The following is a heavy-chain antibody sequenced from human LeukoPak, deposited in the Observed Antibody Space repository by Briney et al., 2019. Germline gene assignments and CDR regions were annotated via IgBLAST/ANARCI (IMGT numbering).Heavy chain of an antibody. CDR3: AKLDCSGGSCYPAIDY. V-gene: IGHV3-23*01. Sequence: GGSLRLSCAASGFTFSSYAMSWVRQAPGKGLEWVSAISGSGGSTYYADSVKGRFTISRDNSKNTLYLQMNSLRAEDTAVYYCAKLDCSGGSCYPAIDYWGQGTLVTVSS. J-gene: IGHJ4*02. D-gene: IGHD2-15*01. CDR2: ISGSGGST. CDR1: GFTFSSYA.